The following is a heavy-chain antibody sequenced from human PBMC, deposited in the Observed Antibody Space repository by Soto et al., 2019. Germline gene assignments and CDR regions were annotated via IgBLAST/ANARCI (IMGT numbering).Heavy chain of an antibody. CDR2: IYRDGST. J-gene: IGHJ5*02. Sequence: SATLSLTCGVSGDSISSSNWWTWVRQPPGKGLEWIGEIYRDGSTNYNPSLKRRVTISVDRSKNHFSLRLTSMTAADTAVYYRVRAKLNWFGPWGQGTLVTVSS. D-gene: IGHD1-1*01. CDR1: GDSISSSNW. V-gene: IGHV4-4*02. CDR3: VRAKLNWFGP.